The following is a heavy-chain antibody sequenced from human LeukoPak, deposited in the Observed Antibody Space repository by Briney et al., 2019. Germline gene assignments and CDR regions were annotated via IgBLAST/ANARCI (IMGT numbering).Heavy chain of an antibody. CDR2: IKEDGSVK. CDR1: GFTFSSHW. CDR3: SRALEV. Sequence: PGGSLRLSCAASGFTFSSHWMSWVRQAPGKGLEWVANIKEDGSVKYYVDSVKGRFTISRGNGKNSLYLQINNLKPDDTAVYYCSRALEVWGKGTTVTVSS. V-gene: IGHV3-7*01. J-gene: IGHJ6*04.